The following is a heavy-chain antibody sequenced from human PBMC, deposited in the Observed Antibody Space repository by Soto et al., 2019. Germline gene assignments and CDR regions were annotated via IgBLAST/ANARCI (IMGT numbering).Heavy chain of an antibody. CDR1: GGTFSSYA. CDR2: IIPIFGTA. J-gene: IGHJ4*02. V-gene: IGHV1-69*13. D-gene: IGHD3-9*01. CDR3: ASKRAVRYFDWLSSGYYFDY. Sequence: SVKVSCKASGGTFSSYAISWVRQAPGQGLEWMGGIIPIFGTANYAQKFQGRVTITADESTSTAYMELSSLRSEDTAVYYCASKRAVRYFDWLSSGYYFDYWGQGTLVTVSS.